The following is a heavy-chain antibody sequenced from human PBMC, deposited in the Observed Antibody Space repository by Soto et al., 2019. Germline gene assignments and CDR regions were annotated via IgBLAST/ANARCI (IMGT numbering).Heavy chain of an antibody. J-gene: IGHJ4*02. CDR1: GYTFTSYA. V-gene: IGHV1-18*01. CDR3: ARDTYGSGAGY. Sequence: ASVKGSCKASGYTFTSYAIDWVRQAPGQRLEWMGWISAYNGNTNYAQKLQGRVTMTTDTSTSTAYMELRSLRSDDTAVYYCARDTYGSGAGYWGQGTLVTVSS. CDR2: ISAYNGNT. D-gene: IGHD3-10*01.